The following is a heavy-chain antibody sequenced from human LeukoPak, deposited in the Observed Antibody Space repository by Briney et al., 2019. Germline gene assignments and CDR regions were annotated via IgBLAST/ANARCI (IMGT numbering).Heavy chain of an antibody. CDR1: GGSFSGYY. J-gene: IGHJ4*02. Sequence: SETLSLTCAVYGGSFSGYYWSWIRQPPGKGLEWIGEINHSGSTNYNPSLKSRVTISVDTSKNQFSLKLSSVTAADTAVYYCARGKGVYDYWGQGTPVTVSS. V-gene: IGHV4-34*01. CDR3: ARGKGVYDY. CDR2: INHSGST.